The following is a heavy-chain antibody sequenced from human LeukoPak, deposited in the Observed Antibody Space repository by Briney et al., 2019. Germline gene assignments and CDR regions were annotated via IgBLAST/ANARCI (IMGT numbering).Heavy chain of an antibody. Sequence: GSLRLSCAASGFTFSPYWMHWVRQAPGKGLVWVSRLNSDGSSTTHADSVKGRFTISRDNAKNTLYLQMNSLRAEDTAVYYCARGKTYDSSGYMDYWGQGTLVTVSS. CDR1: GFTFSPYW. CDR3: ARGKTYDSSGYMDY. J-gene: IGHJ4*02. V-gene: IGHV3-74*01. CDR2: LNSDGSST. D-gene: IGHD3-22*01.